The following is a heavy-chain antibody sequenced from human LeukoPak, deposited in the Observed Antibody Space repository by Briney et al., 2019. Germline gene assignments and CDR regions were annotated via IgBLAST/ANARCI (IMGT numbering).Heavy chain of an antibody. CDR2: ISGNSGTT. V-gene: IGHV3-23*01. Sequence: QPGGSLRLSCAASGFTFNAYALSWFRQAPGKGLEWVSVISGNSGTTYYADSVKGRFTTSRDNSKKTLYLQMSSLGADDTAVYYCAKDRDSSGRYRFDYWGQGTLVTVSS. CDR1: GFTFNAYA. CDR3: AKDRDSSGRYRFDY. J-gene: IGHJ4*02. D-gene: IGHD3-22*01.